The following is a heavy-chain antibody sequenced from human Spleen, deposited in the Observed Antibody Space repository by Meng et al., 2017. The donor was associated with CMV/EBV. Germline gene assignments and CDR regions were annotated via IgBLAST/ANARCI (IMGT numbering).Heavy chain of an antibody. CDR3: ARSGLLRFHYFDY. V-gene: IGHV4-39*07. CDR2: IYYNGNT. J-gene: IGHJ4*02. D-gene: IGHD2-15*01. Sequence: SETLSLTCSVSGDFITSSDFYWGWIRQPPGKGLEWIGHIYYNGNTYYNPSLKSRVTISVDTSKIQFSLNLNSVSAADTAVYYCARSGLLRFHYFDYWGQGALVTVSS. CDR1: GDFITSSDFY.